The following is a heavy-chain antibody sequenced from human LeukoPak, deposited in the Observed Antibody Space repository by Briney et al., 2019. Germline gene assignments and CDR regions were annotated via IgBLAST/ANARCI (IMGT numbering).Heavy chain of an antibody. CDR1: GGTFSSYA. J-gene: IGHJ4*02. CDR3: AAPDTYYYDSSGYFDY. CDR2: IIPIFGTA. V-gene: IGHV1-69*13. Sequence: ASVKVSCKASGGTFSSYAISWVRQAPGQGLEWMGGIIPIFGTANYAQKFQGRVTITADESTSTAYMELSSLRSEDTAVYYCAAPDTYYYDSSGYFDYWGQGTLVTVPS. D-gene: IGHD3-22*01.